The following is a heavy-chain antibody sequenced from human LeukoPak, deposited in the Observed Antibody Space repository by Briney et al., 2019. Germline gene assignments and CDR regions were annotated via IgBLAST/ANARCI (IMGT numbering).Heavy chain of an antibody. CDR2: IYPGDSDT. V-gene: IGHV5-51*01. Sequence: GESLKISCKGSGYSFTSYWISWVRQMPGKGLEWMGIIYPGDSDTRYSPSFQGHVTISADKSISTAYLQWSSLKASDTAMYYCARHYDYVWGSYRSPRNWFDPWGQGTLVTVSS. CDR3: ARHYDYVWGSYRSPRNWFDP. J-gene: IGHJ5*02. CDR1: GYSFTSYW. D-gene: IGHD3-16*02.